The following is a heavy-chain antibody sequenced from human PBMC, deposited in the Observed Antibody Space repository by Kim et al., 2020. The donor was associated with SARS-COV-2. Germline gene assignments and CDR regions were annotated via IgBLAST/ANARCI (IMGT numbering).Heavy chain of an antibody. Sequence: DSPVSVKSRITINPATSKNHLSLQLTSVTPEDTAVYYCARGVGLIDWFDPWGQGTLVTVSS. J-gene: IGHJ5*02. V-gene: IGHV6-1*01. D-gene: IGHD2-21*01. CDR3: ARGVGLIDWFDP.